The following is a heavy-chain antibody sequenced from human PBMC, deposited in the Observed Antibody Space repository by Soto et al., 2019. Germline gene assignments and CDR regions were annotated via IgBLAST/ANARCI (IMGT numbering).Heavy chain of an antibody. CDR1: GFTFSDFR. D-gene: IGHD6-13*01. J-gene: IGHJ4*02. CDR3: ARSGSTTSWYEFPF. V-gene: IGHV3-74*01. CDR2: ISTDGSST. Sequence: EVQLVESGGALVQPGGSLRLSCAASGFTFSDFRMHWVRQAPGKGLVWVASISTDGSSTYYADSVKGRFTISRDNAKNTLYLQMNSLRAEDTATYYCARSGSTTSWYEFPFWGQGTLVTVSS.